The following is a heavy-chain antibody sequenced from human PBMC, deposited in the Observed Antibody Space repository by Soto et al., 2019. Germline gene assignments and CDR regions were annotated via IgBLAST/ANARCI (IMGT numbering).Heavy chain of an antibody. J-gene: IGHJ1*01. CDR3: ARDPDSSGYYPAEYFQH. Sequence: QVQLVQSGAEVKKPGASVKVSCKASGYTFTSYGISWVRQAPGQGLEWMGWISAYNGNTNYAQRLQGRVTMTTDTPTSTAYMELRSLRSDDTAVYYCARDPDSSGYYPAEYFQHWGQGTLVTVSS. CDR2: ISAYNGNT. V-gene: IGHV1-18*04. CDR1: GYTFTSYG. D-gene: IGHD3-22*01.